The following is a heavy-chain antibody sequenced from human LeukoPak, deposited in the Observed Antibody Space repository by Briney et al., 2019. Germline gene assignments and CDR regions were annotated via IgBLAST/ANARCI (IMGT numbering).Heavy chain of an antibody. CDR1: GGSFSGYY. Sequence: SETLSLTCAVYGGSFSGYYWSWIRQPPGKGLEWIGEINHSGSTNYNPSLKSRVTISVDTSKNQFSLKLSSVTAADTAVYYCARASTNYDILTGYPSYFDYWGQGTLVTVSS. CDR2: INHSGST. CDR3: ARASTNYDILTGYPSYFDY. J-gene: IGHJ4*02. V-gene: IGHV4-34*01. D-gene: IGHD3-9*01.